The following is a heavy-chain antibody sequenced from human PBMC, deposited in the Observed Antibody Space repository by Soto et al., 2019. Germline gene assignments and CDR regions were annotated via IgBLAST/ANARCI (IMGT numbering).Heavy chain of an antibody. CDR3: ARDPSTVNKLIGVWFDP. J-gene: IGHJ5*02. CDR2: IKPISDTT. CDR1: GDTFGRFT. V-gene: IGHV1-69*01. D-gene: IGHD4-4*01. Sequence: QIRLVQSGAEVEKPGSSVRVSCKASGDTFGRFTINWVRQAPGQGLEWMGGIKPISDTTTYAQRFQGRVTFTADASTITVYMELSSLRSEDTAMYYCARDPSTVNKLIGVWFDPWGQGTLVTVSS.